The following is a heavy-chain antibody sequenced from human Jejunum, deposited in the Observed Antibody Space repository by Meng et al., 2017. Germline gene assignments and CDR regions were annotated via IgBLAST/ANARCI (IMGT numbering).Heavy chain of an antibody. CDR3: ARDWGDVRGGFDF. V-gene: IGHV6-1*01. CDR1: GDSVSSNSAA. CDR2: TYYRSKYYN. D-gene: IGHD3-10*02. J-gene: IGHJ4*02. Sequence: QGQLQQSGPGLVKPSQTLSLTCALSGDSVSSNSAAWNWIRQSPSRGLEWLGRTYYRSKYYNDYALSVKSRITINPDTSKNQFSLQLNSVTPEDTAIYYCARDWGDVRGGFDFWGQGTLVTVSS.